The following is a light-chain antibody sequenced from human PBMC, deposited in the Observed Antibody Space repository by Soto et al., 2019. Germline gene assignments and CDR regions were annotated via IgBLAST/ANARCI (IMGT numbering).Light chain of an antibody. J-gene: IGLJ1*01. CDR2: DNN. CDR1: TFNIGNNF. Sequence: QSVLTQPPSVSAAPGQKVTISCSGSTFNIGNNFVSWCQQLPGTAPKVLIYDNNQRPSGIPDRFSASKSGTSATLAITGLQTGDEAVYYCGTWDSTLSAYVFGTGTKVTVL. CDR3: GTWDSTLSAYV. V-gene: IGLV1-51*01.